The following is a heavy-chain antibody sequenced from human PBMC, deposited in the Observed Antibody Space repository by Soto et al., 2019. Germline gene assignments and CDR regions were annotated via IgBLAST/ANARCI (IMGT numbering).Heavy chain of an antibody. Sequence: SETLSLTCSVSGGSISSSSYFWGWIRQPPGKGLEWIGSIYYSGSTYYNPSLKSRVTVSVDTSKNQFSLKLSSVTAADTAVYYYARVWGYYFDYWGQGTLVTVSS. J-gene: IGHJ4*02. D-gene: IGHD2-21*01. CDR1: GGSISSSSYF. V-gene: IGHV4-39*01. CDR2: IYYSGST. CDR3: ARVWGYYFDY.